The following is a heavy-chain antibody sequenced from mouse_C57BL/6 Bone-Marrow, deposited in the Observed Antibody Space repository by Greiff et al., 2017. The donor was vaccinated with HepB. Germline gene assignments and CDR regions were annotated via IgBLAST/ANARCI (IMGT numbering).Heavy chain of an antibody. Sequence: EVMLVESGPELVKPGASVKISCKASGYSFTGYYMNWVKQSPEKSLEWIGEINPSTGGTTYNQKFKAKATLTVDKSSSTAYMQLKSLTSEDSAVYYCARGAQASFAYWGQGTLVTVSA. V-gene: IGHV1-42*01. CDR1: GYSFTGYY. CDR2: INPSTGGT. J-gene: IGHJ3*01. CDR3: ARGAQASFAY. D-gene: IGHD3-2*02.